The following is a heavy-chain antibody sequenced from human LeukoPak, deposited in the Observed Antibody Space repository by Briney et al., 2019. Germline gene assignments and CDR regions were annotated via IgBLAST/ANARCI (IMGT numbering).Heavy chain of an antibody. V-gene: IGHV6-1*01. CDR2: TYYRSKWYN. J-gene: IGHJ6*04. CDR1: GDSFSSNSAA. D-gene: IGHD6-19*01. Sequence: SQTLSLTCAISGDSFSSNSAAWNWIRQSPSRGLEWLGRTYYRSKWYNDYAVSVKSRITINPDTSKNQFSLQLNSVTPEDTAVYYCARAPDDLAGPYYYYYYGMDVWGKGTTVTVSS. CDR3: ARAPDDLAGPYYYYYYGMDV.